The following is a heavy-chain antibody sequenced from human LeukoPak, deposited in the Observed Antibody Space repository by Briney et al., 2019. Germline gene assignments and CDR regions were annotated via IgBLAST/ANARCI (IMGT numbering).Heavy chain of an antibody. CDR1: GFTFSSYG. Sequence: GWSLRLSCAASGFTFSSYGMHWVRQAPGKGLEWVAVISYDGSNKYYADSVKGRFTISRDNSKNTLYLQMNSLRAEDTAVYYCAKQDPAITGTTDWFDPWGQGTLVTVSS. CDR3: AKQDPAITGTTDWFDP. J-gene: IGHJ5*02. D-gene: IGHD1-7*01. CDR2: ISYDGSNK. V-gene: IGHV3-30*18.